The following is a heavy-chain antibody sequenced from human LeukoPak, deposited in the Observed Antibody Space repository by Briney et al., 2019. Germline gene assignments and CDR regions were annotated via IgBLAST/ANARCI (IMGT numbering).Heavy chain of an antibody. J-gene: IGHJ5*02. V-gene: IGHV4-38-2*01. D-gene: IGHD4-17*01. Sequence: ETLSLTCAVSGYSISSGDYWGWIRQPPGKGLEWIGSIYHSGSTHYNPSLKSRVTISVDTSKNHFSVKVSSVTAADTAVYYCARNTTTTVTTQRGWFDPGGQGTLVTVSS. CDR3: ARNTTTTVTTQRGWFDP. CDR1: GYSISSGDY. CDR2: IYHSGST.